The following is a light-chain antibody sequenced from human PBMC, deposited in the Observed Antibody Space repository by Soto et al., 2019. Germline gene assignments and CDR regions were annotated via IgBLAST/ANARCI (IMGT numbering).Light chain of an antibody. J-gene: IGLJ3*02. Sequence: SSELTQPPSVSVDPGQTARITCGGSNIGRKSVHWYQQKPGQAPVLVVYDDRDRPSGIPERFSGSNSGNTATLTISRVEAGDEADYYCQVWDSDSDHGVFGGGTKLTVL. CDR2: DDR. CDR1: NIGRKS. CDR3: QVWDSDSDHGV. V-gene: IGLV3-21*02.